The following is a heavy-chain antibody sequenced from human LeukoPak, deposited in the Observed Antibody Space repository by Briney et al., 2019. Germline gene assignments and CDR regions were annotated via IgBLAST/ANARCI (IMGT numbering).Heavy chain of an antibody. J-gene: IGHJ4*02. CDR3: APTDVDYFDY. CDR1: GYTFTGYN. Sequence: ASVKLSCKASGYTFTGYNMHWVRQAPGQGLEWMGWVSPNSGGTNYAQKFQGRVTMTRDTSISTAYMELRRLTSDDTAVYYCAPTDVDYFDYWGQGTLVTVSS. V-gene: IGHV1-2*02. CDR2: VSPNSGGT.